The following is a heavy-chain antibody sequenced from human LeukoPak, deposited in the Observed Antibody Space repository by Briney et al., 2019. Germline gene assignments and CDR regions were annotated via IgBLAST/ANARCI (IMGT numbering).Heavy chain of an antibody. D-gene: IGHD6-19*01. CDR1: GGSISSYY. J-gene: IGHJ6*02. Sequence: TSSETLSLTCSVSGGSISSYYWSWIRQPPGKGLEWIGYIYYSGSTNYNPSLKSRVTMSVDTSKNQFSLKLRSVTAADTAVYYCARGGEGSGWYGSYNYYYGMDVWGQGTTVTVSS. CDR3: ARGGEGSGWYGSYNYYYGMDV. V-gene: IGHV4-59*01. CDR2: IYYSGST.